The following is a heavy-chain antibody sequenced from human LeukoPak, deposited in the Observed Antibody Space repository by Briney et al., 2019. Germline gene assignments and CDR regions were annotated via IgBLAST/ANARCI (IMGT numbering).Heavy chain of an antibody. Sequence: GGSLRLSCAASGFTFSSYGMHWVRQAPGKGLEWVAVIWYDGSNKYYADSVKGRFTISRDNSKNTLYLQMNSLRAEDTAVYYCAKDLTGLVFDYWGQGTLVTVSS. CDR3: AKDLTGLVFDY. J-gene: IGHJ4*02. CDR1: GFTFSSYG. D-gene: IGHD3-10*01. V-gene: IGHV3-33*06. CDR2: IWYDGSNK.